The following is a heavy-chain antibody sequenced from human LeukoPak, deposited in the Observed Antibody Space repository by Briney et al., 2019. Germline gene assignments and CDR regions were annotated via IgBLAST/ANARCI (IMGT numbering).Heavy chain of an antibody. J-gene: IGHJ4*02. CDR2: IYTSGST. Sequence: SQTLSLTCTVSGGSISSGSYYWSWIRQPAGKGLEWIGRIYTSGSTNYNPSLKSRVTISVDTSKNQFSLKLSSVTAADTAVYYCARGRSYDFWSGYYIWGQGTLVTVSS. V-gene: IGHV4-61*02. CDR3: ARGRSYDFWSGYYI. CDR1: GGSISSGSYY. D-gene: IGHD3-3*01.